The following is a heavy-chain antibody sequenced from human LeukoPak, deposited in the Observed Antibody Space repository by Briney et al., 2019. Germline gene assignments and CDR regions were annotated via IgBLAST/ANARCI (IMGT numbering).Heavy chain of an antibody. D-gene: IGHD1-26*01. CDR2: ISAYNGNT. Sequence: ASVKVSCKASGYTFTSYGISWVRQAPGQGLEWMGWISAYNGNTNYAQKLQGRVTMTTDTSTSTAYMELRSLRSDDTAVYYCVTRDLRELWQTAIAWGQGTLVTVSS. V-gene: IGHV1-18*01. J-gene: IGHJ4*02. CDR3: VTRDLRELWQTAIA. CDR1: GYTFTSYG.